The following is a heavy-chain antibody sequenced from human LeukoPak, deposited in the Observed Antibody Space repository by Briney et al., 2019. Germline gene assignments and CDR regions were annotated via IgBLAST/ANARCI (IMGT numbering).Heavy chain of an antibody. J-gene: IGHJ4*02. Sequence: GGSLRLSCEASGFTFSSYATNWVRQAPGKGLEWVSAISGSGGSTYYADSVKGRFTISRDNSKNTLYLQMNSLRAEDTAVYYCAKPNARFLEWLFPSWGQGTLVTVSS. D-gene: IGHD3-3*01. V-gene: IGHV3-23*01. CDR1: GFTFSSYA. CDR2: ISGSGGST. CDR3: AKPNARFLEWLFPS.